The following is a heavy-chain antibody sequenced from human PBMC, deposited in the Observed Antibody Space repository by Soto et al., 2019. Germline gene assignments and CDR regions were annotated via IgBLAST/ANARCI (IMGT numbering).Heavy chain of an antibody. CDR3: AKEGEEIFGVVMLYFDY. V-gene: IGHV3-23*01. D-gene: IGHD3-3*01. CDR2: ISGSGGST. J-gene: IGHJ4*02. Sequence: GGSLRLSCAASGFTFSSYAMSWVRQAPGKGLEWVSAISGSGGSTYYADSVKGRFTISRDNSKNTLYLQMNSLRAEDTAVYYCAKEGEEIFGVVMLYFDYWGQGTLVTVSS. CDR1: GFTFSSYA.